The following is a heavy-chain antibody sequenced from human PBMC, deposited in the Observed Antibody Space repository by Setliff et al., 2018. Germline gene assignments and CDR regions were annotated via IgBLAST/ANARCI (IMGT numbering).Heavy chain of an antibody. D-gene: IGHD2-8*02. CDR1: GFSLSTSGMC. V-gene: IGHV4-61*08. CDR3: TVYNTGSSKDHY. J-gene: IGHJ4*02. CDR2: IYYSGST. Sequence: PSETLSLTCIVSGFSLSTSGMCVSWIRQPPGKGLEWIGYIYYSGSTNYNPSLKSRVTISVDTSKNQFSLKLSSVTAADTALYYCTVYNTGSSKDHYWGQGTPVTVSS.